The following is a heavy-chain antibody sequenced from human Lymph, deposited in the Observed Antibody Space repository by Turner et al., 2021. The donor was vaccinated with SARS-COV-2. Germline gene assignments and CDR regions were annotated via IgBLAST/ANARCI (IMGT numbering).Heavy chain of an antibody. V-gene: IGHV3-53*02. CDR2: IYSGGST. D-gene: IGHD3-10*01. J-gene: IGHJ6*02. Sequence: EVQLVETGGGLIQPGGSLRLSCAASGLTVSSNYMTWVRQAPGKGLEWVSVIYSGGSTFYAASVKGRFTISRDNSKNTLYLQMNSLRAEDTAVYYCARDLVVYGMDVWGQGTTVTVSS. CDR3: ARDLVVYGMDV. CDR1: GLTVSSNY.